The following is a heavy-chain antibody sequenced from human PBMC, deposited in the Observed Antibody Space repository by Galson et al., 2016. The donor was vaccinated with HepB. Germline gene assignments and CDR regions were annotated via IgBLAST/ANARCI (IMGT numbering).Heavy chain of an antibody. CDR2: LSTSGLST. J-gene: IGHJ4*02. CDR3: AKATRIYCSGGACMYYFDY. Sequence: SLRLSCAASGFTFSSSAMTWLRQAPGKGLEWVSGLSTSGLSTYYADPVKGRFTIPRDNSASTLYLQRNSLRGEDTAVYYCAKATRIYCSGGACMYYFDYWGQGTLVTVSS. CDR1: GFTFSSSA. V-gene: IGHV3-23*01. D-gene: IGHD2-15*01.